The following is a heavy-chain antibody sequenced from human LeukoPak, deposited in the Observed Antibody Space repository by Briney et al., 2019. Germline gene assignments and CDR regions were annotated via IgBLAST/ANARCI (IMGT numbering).Heavy chain of an antibody. V-gene: IGHV3-30*02. CDR3: ARGATDTTRWFDP. Sequence: GGSLRLSCAASGFTFSNYGMHWVRQAPGKGLEWGAFIRYDGSNKYYADSVKGRFTISRDNSKNTLYLQMNSLRAEDTAVYYCARGATDTTRWFDPWGQGTLVTVSS. D-gene: IGHD1-7*01. J-gene: IGHJ5*02. CDR2: IRYDGSNK. CDR1: GFTFSNYG.